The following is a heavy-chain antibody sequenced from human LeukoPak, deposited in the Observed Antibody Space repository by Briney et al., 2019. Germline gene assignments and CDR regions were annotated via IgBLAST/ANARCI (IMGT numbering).Heavy chain of an antibody. D-gene: IGHD6-13*01. J-gene: IGHJ3*02. CDR2: INPNSGGT. Sequence: ASVKVSCKASGYTFTGYYMHWVRQAPGQGLEWMGWINPNSGGTIYAQKFQGRVSMTEDTSTDTAYMELSSLRSDDTAVYYCATTLVPEYSSSWSDGTFDIWGQGTMVTVSS. V-gene: IGHV1-2*02. CDR1: GYTFTGYY. CDR3: ATTLVPEYSSSWSDGTFDI.